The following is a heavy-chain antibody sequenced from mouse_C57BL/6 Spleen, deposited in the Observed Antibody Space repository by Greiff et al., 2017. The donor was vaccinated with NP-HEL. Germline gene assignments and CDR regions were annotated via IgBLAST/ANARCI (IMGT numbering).Heavy chain of an antibody. CDR1: GYTFTDYE. CDR3: TYYDYPY. V-gene: IGHV1-15*01. CDR2: IDPETGGT. J-gene: IGHJ2*01. D-gene: IGHD2-4*01. Sequence: VQLQQSGAELVRPGASVTLSCKASGYTFTDYEMHWVKQTPVHGLEWIGAIDPETGGTAYNQKFKGKAILTADKASSTAYMELRSLTSEDSAVYYCTYYDYPYWGQGTTLTVSS.